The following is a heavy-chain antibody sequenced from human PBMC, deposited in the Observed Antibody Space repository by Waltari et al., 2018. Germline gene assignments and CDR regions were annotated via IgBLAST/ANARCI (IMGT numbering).Heavy chain of an antibody. Sequence: EVQLVESGGGLVQPGGSLRLSCAASGFTFSSYAMIWPGRAPGKGVEWRAASSGDGGRPYYGDSGKGRFTSARETSKNTLCLELNSLGAEDTAVNYWAKSVNYYYKGVWGKGTTVTVAS. CDR1: GFTFSSYA. CDR2: SSGDGGRP. V-gene: IGHV3-23*04. J-gene: IGHJ6*03. CDR3: AKSVNYYYKGV.